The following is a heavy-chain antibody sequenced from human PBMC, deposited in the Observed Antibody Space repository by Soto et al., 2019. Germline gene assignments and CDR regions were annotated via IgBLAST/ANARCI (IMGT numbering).Heavy chain of an antibody. CDR3: ARDTVPAAIPYYYYGMDV. V-gene: IGHV1-3*01. CDR2: INAGNGNT. CDR1: GYTFTSNA. D-gene: IGHD2-2*02. Sequence: TSVKVSCKDSGYTFTSNAMHWVRQAPGQRLEWMGWINAGNGNTKYSQKFQGRVTITRDTSASTAYMELSSLRSEDTAVYYCARDTVPAAIPYYYYGMDVWGQGTTVTVSS. J-gene: IGHJ6*02.